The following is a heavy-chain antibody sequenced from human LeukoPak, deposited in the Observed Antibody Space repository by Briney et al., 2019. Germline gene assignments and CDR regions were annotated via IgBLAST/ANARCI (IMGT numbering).Heavy chain of an antibody. Sequence: GASVKVSCKASGYTFTGYYMHWVRQAPGQGLEWMGRINPNSGGTNYAQKFQGWVTMTRDTSISTAYMELSRLRSDDTAVYYCARGGIAAAGTWFDPWGQGTLVTVSS. V-gene: IGHV1-2*04. D-gene: IGHD6-13*01. CDR1: GYTFTGYY. J-gene: IGHJ5*02. CDR2: INPNSGGT. CDR3: ARGGIAAAGTWFDP.